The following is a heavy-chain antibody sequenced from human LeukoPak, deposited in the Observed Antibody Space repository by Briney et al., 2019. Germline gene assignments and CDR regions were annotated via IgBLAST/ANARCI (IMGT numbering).Heavy chain of an antibody. CDR3: TSNLPGYSSSWPDY. D-gene: IGHD6-13*01. V-gene: IGHV3-48*01. Sequence: GGSLRLSCAGSGFIFSSYGMSWVRQAPGKGLEWVSYISSSSRRIFYAGSVEGRFTISRDNAKNSLYLQMNNLRAEDTAIYYCTSNLPGYSSSWPDYWGQGTLVTVSS. CDR1: GFIFSSYG. CDR2: ISSSSRRI. J-gene: IGHJ4*02.